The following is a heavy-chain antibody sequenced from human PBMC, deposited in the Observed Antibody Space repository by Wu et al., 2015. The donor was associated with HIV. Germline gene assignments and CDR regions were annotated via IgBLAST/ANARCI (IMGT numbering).Heavy chain of an antibody. V-gene: IGHV1-8*02. Sequence: QVQLVQSGAEVKKPGASVKVSCKASGYIFTNYDINWVRQATGQGLEWMGWMNPNSGNTGYAQKLQGRVTMTTDTSTSTAYMELRSLRSDDTAVYYCARVVAAADYWGQGTLVTVSS. D-gene: IGHD6-13*01. CDR2: MNPNSGNT. J-gene: IGHJ4*02. CDR3: ARVVAAADY. CDR1: GYIFTNYD.